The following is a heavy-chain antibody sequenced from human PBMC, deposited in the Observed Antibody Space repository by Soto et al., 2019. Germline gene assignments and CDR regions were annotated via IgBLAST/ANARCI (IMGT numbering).Heavy chain of an antibody. D-gene: IGHD6-13*01. Sequence: GGSLRLSCAASGLTFGSYSMTWVRQAPGKGLEWLSAISGSGAITNYAEFVKGRFTISRDNSKNTLYLQMNSLRAEDTAVYYCAKGGRGSSWEYFQDWGQGTLVTVSS. CDR1: GLTFGSYS. J-gene: IGHJ1*01. CDR3: AKGGRGSSWEYFQD. V-gene: IGHV3-23*01. CDR2: ISGSGAIT.